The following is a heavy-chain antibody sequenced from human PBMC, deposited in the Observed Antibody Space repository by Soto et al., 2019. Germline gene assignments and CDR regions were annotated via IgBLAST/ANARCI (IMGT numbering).Heavy chain of an antibody. CDR1: GYTLTELS. CDR3: ATRGQYYYDSSGYRYIDY. CDR2: FDPEDGET. V-gene: IGHV1-24*01. J-gene: IGHJ4*02. D-gene: IGHD3-22*01. Sequence: ASVKVSCKVSGYTLTELSMHWVRQAPGQGLEWMGGFDPEDGETIYAQKFQGRVTMTEDTSTDTAYMELSSLRSEDTAVYYCATRGQYYYDSSGYRYIDYWGQGTLVTVSS.